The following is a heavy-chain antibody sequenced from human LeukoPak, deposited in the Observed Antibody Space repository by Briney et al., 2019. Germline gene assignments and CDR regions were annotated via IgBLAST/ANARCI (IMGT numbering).Heavy chain of an antibody. CDR1: GFTFSSYA. V-gene: IGHV3-23*01. CDR2: ISGSGGST. Sequence: PGGSLRLSCAASGFTFSSYAMNWVRQAPGKGLEWVSGISGSGGSTYYADSVKGRFTISRDNSKNTLYPQMNSLRAEDTAVYYCARYGSGSYHFDYWGQGTLVTVSS. J-gene: IGHJ4*02. CDR3: ARYGSGSYHFDY. D-gene: IGHD3-10*01.